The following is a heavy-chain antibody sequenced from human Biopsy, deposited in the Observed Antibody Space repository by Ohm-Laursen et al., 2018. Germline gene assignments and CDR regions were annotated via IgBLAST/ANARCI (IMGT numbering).Heavy chain of an antibody. Sequence: SETLSLTCTVSGGPIDSYYWSWIRQPPGKALEWIGHIYYSVMTNYNPSLQSRVSISVDTSRNQVSLTLSSVTAADTAVYYCARDRGFYSDRTVPGYFDLWGRGTLVTVSS. D-gene: IGHD3-22*01. J-gene: IGHJ2*01. V-gene: IGHV4-59*01. CDR1: GGPIDSYY. CDR3: ARDRGFYSDRTVPGYFDL. CDR2: IYYSVMT.